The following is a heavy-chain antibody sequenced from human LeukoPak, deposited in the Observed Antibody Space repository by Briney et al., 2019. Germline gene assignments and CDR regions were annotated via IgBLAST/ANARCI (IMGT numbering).Heavy chain of an antibody. CDR1: GFTFSDYA. V-gene: IGHV3-48*04. CDR3: ARDPSNIVGAEDGMDV. J-gene: IGHJ6*02. Sequence: GGSLRLSCAASGFTFSDYAMNWVRQAPGKGLEWVSYISRTGTTLDYADSVKGRFTISRDNTKNSLYLQMTSLRGEDTAVYYCARDPSNIVGAEDGMDVWGQWNTVTVSS. D-gene: IGHD2/OR15-2a*01. CDR2: ISRTGTTL.